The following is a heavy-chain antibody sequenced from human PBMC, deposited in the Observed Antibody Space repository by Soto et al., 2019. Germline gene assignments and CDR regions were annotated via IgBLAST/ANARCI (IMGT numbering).Heavy chain of an antibody. CDR1: GFTFRTYT. J-gene: IGHJ6*04. CDR2: IRGFSPYT. Sequence: KPXGSLRLSCISSGFTFRTYTMNWVRQAPGKGLEWVSGIRGFSPYTFYAESVKGRFTISRDNAKNSLYLQMDSLRAEDTAVYYCARDRGYDAHDYYYNAMEVWGKGTTVTVSS. D-gene: IGHD3-10*01. CDR3: ARDRGYDAHDYYYNAMEV. V-gene: IGHV3-21*01.